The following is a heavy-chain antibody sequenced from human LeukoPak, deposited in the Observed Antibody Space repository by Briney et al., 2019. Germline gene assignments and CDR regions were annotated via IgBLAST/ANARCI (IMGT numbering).Heavy chain of an antibody. CDR3: ARVVYGDYAGDIYNWFDP. CDR2: INYSGST. V-gene: IGHV4-59*01. CDR1: SGSTSSYY. J-gene: IGHJ5*02. Sequence: SETLSLTCTVSSGSTSSYYWSWIRQPPGKGLEWIGYINYSGSTYNPSLKSRVTMSVDTSKNQFSLKLSSVTAADTAVYYCARVVYGDYAGDIYNWFDPWGQGTQVTVSS. D-gene: IGHD4-17*01.